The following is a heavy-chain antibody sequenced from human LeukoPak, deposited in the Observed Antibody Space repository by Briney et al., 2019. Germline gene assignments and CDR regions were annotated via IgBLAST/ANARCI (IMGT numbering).Heavy chain of an antibody. D-gene: IGHD1-1*01. CDR1: GGSISSSRYY. CDR2: IYYSVST. Sequence: PSETLSLTCTVSGGSISSSRYYWGWIRQPPGKGLEWIGSIYYSVSTYYNPSLKSRGAISVDPFKNQLSLKLSSVTAPDTAVYYCAREREIGQLERAHDYWGQRTLDTVSS. CDR3: AREREIGQLERAHDY. J-gene: IGHJ4*02. V-gene: IGHV4-39*02.